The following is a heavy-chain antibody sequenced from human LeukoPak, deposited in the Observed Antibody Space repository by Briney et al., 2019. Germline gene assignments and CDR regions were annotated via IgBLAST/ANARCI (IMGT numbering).Heavy chain of an antibody. V-gene: IGHV4-59*01. CDR3: ARDNVISDAFDI. CDR2: IYYSGST. Sequence: SETLSLTCTVSGGSISSYYWGWIRQPPGKGLEWIGYIYYSGSTNYNPSLKSRVTISVDTSKNQFSLKLSSVTAADTAVYYCARDNVISDAFDIWGQGTMVTVSS. CDR1: GGSISSYY. D-gene: IGHD3-10*01. J-gene: IGHJ3*02.